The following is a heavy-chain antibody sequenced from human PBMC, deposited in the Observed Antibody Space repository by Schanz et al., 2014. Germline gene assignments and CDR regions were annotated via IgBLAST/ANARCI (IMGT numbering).Heavy chain of an antibody. Sequence: EVQLLESGGGLVQPGGSLRLSCAASGFSFSTHWMAWVRQAPGKGLEWVSYISRSSSTIYYADSVRGRFTITRDNAKNSLYLQMDSLRPEDTAVYFCAKDTGYCHGGACYCFEYWGLGILVTVSS. CDR1: GFSFSTHW. CDR3: AKDTGYCHGGACYCFEY. V-gene: IGHV3-48*01. CDR2: ISRSSSTI. D-gene: IGHD2-8*02. J-gene: IGHJ4*02.